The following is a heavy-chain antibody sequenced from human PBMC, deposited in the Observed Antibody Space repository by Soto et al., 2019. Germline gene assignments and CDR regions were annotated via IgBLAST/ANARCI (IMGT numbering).Heavy chain of an antibody. CDR3: AKDRDPGETSDGGEYFDH. Sequence: GGSLRLSCAASGFKFDDYAMHWVRQAPGKGLEWVAGFSWNSGNIGYAGSVKGRFTISRDNARNSLYLQMNSLRPDDTALYYCAKDRDPGETSDGGEYFDHWGQGALVTVSS. CDR2: FSWNSGNI. D-gene: IGHD3-16*01. V-gene: IGHV3-9*01. J-gene: IGHJ4*02. CDR1: GFKFDDYA.